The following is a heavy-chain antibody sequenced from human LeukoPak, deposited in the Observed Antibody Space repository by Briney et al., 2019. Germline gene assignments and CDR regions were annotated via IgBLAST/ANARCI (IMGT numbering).Heavy chain of an antibody. CDR2: IYYSGST. V-gene: IGHV4-39*01. D-gene: IGHD3-22*01. CDR1: GGSISSSSYY. J-gene: IGHJ4*02. CDR3: ARQGRGDSSGLDY. Sequence: SETLSLTCTVSGGSISSSSYYWGWIPQPPGKGLEWIGSIYYSGSTYYNPSLKSRVTISVDTSNNQFSLKLSSVTAAGTAVYYCARQGRGDSSGLDYWGQGTLVTVSS.